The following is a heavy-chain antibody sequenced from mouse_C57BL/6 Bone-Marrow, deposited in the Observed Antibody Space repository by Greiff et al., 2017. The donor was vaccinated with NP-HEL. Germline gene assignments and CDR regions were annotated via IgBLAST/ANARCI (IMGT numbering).Heavy chain of an antibody. CDR3: ARFGLRAYYFDY. Sequence: VQGVESDAELVKPGASVKISCKVSGYTFTDHTIHWMKQRPEQGLEWIGYIYPRDGSTKYNEKFKGKATLTADKSSSTAYMQLNSLTSEDSAVYFCARFGLRAYYFDYWGQGTTLTVSS. CDR1: GYTFTDHT. V-gene: IGHV1-78*01. J-gene: IGHJ2*01. D-gene: IGHD2-4*01. CDR2: IYPRDGST.